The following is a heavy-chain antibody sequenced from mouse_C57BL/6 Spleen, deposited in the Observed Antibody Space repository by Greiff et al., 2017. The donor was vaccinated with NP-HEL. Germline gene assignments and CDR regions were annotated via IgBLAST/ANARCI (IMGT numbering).Heavy chain of an antibody. CDR1: GYSFTGYY. V-gene: IGHV1-42*01. CDR3: ARAEDYYAMDY. J-gene: IGHJ4*01. CDR2: INPSTGGT. Sequence: VQLKQSGPELVKPGASVKISCKASGYSFTGYYMNWVKQSPEKSLEWIGEINPSTGGTTYNQKFKAKATLTVDKSSSTAYMQLKSLTSEDSAVYYCARAEDYYAMDYWGQGTSVTVSS.